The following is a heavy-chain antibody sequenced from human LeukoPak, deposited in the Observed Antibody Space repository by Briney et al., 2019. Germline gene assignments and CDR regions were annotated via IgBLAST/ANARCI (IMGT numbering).Heavy chain of an antibody. Sequence: PGGSLRLSCAASGFTFSSYGMHWVRQAPGKGLEWVAFIRYDGSNKYYADSVKGRFTISRDNSKNTLYLQMNSLRAEDTAVYSCSPWEDFWSGYYPPVSFDYWGQGTLVTVSS. V-gene: IGHV3-30*02. D-gene: IGHD3-3*01. CDR1: GFTFSSYG. CDR3: SPWEDFWSGYYPPVSFDY. J-gene: IGHJ4*02. CDR2: IRYDGSNK.